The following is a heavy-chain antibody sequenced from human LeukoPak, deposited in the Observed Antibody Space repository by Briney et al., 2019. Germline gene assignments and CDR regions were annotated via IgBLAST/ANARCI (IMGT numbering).Heavy chain of an antibody. J-gene: IGHJ4*02. V-gene: IGHV3-21*01. CDR3: VRFYYGSGSPETDY. CDR1: GFTFSTYS. D-gene: IGHD3-10*01. CDR2: ITSSSGYM. Sequence: GGSLRLSCAASGFTFSTYSMNWVRQAPGKGLEWVSSITSSSGYMYYEDSVKGRFTISRDNAKNSLYLQMNSLRAEDTALYYCVRFYYGSGSPETDYWGQGTLVTVSS.